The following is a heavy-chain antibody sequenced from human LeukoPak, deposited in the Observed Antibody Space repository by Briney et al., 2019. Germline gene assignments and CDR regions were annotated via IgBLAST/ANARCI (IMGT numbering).Heavy chain of an antibody. CDR3: ARDISASGIFFDS. Sequence: GGSLRLSCAASGFTFSTFWMGWVRQVPGKGLEWVANINQGGSAQYYVDSVKSRFTISRDNAENALYLQMNSLRAEDTAVYFCARDISASGIFFDSWGQGTLVTVSS. CDR2: INQGGSAQ. CDR1: GFTFSTFW. V-gene: IGHV3-7*01. D-gene: IGHD6-13*01. J-gene: IGHJ4*02.